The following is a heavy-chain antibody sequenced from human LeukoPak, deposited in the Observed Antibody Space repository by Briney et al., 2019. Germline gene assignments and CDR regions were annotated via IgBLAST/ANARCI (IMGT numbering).Heavy chain of an antibody. Sequence: SQTLSLTCTVSGGSISSGGYYWSWIRQPPGKGLEWIGEINHSGSTNYNPSLKSRVTISVDTSKNQFSLKLSSVTAADTAVYYCSSIAVAGTPFDYWGQEPWSPSPQ. CDR3: SSIAVAGTPFDY. CDR2: INHSGST. V-gene: IGHV4-30-2*01. D-gene: IGHD6-19*01. J-gene: IGHJ4*01. CDR1: GGSISSGGYY.